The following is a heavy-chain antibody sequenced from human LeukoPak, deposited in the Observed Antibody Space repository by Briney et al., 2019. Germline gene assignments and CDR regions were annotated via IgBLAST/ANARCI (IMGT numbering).Heavy chain of an antibody. J-gene: IGHJ5*01. Sequence: GGSLRLSCAASGFIFSNAWMSWVRRAPGKGLEWVGRIRSKTDGGTSDYAAPVKGRFTISRDDSKNTLHLEMRSLNTEDTDVYYCTKSLDCSRATCDSWGQGTLVTVSS. V-gene: IGHV3-15*01. D-gene: IGHD2-15*01. CDR1: GFIFSNAW. CDR2: IRSKTDGGTS. CDR3: TKSLDCSRATCDS.